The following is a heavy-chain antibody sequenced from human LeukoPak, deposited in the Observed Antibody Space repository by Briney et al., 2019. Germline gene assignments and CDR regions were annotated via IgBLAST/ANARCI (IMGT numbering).Heavy chain of an antibody. CDR2: INPNRGCT. V-gene: IGHV1-2*02. D-gene: IGHD2-15*01. CDR1: KYTFTGYY. CDR3: ARSFGSGGSFDSYYFDY. J-gene: IGHJ4*02. Sequence: ASVKVSCKASKYTFTGYYMHWVRQAPGQGLEWMGWINPNRGCTNYAQKFQGRVSMNRDTSISTAYMELSRLRSDDTAVYYCARSFGSGGSFDSYYFDYWGQGTLVTVS.